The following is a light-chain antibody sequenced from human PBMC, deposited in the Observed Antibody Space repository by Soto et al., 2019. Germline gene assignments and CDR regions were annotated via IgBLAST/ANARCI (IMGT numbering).Light chain of an antibody. CDR3: QQYGSSPFT. CDR2: GAS. Sequence: EIVLTQSPGTLSFSPGERVTLSCRASQTVTSKNLAWYQQKPGQAPRLLIYGASSGATGIPDRFSGSGSGTHFTLTISRLEPEDFAVYYCQQYGSSPFTFGPGTKVDIK. J-gene: IGKJ3*01. CDR1: QTVTSKN. V-gene: IGKV3-20*01.